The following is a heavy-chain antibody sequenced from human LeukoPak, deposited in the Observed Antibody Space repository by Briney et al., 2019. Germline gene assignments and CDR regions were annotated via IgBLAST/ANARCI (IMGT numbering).Heavy chain of an antibody. D-gene: IGHD3-3*01. CDR3: ARDPDDFWSGNQGGLDY. V-gene: IGHV3-33*01. Sequence: PGGSLRLSCAASGFTFSSYGTHWVRQAPGKGLEWVAVIWYDGSNKYYADSVKGRFTISRDNSKNTLYLQMNSLRAEDTAVYYCARDPDDFWSGNQGGLDYWGQGTLVTVSS. CDR2: IWYDGSNK. CDR1: GFTFSSYG. J-gene: IGHJ4*02.